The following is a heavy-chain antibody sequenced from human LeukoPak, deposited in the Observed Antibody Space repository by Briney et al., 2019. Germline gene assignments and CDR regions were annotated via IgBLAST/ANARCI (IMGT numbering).Heavy chain of an antibody. D-gene: IGHD5-18*01. CDR3: ARGEVRNSYGYPYYYMDV. V-gene: IGHV1-2*02. CDR2: INPNSGGT. Sequence: GASVKVSCKASGYTFTGYYMHWVRQAPGQGLEWMGWINPNSGGTNYAQKFQGRVTMTRDTSISTAYMELNRLRSDDTAVYYCARGEVRNSYGYPYYYMDVWGKGTTVTISS. CDR1: GYTFTGYY. J-gene: IGHJ6*03.